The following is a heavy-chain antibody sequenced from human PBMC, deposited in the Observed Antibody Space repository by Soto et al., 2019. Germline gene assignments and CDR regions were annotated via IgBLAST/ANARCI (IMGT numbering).Heavy chain of an antibody. J-gene: IGHJ4*02. Sequence: QVQLKESGPGLVKPSETLSLTCNVSGGPIKTGDYYWNWIRQPPGKGLEWIGYVFYSGGTNYSPSPKSRAAISMDTSKNQFSLSLTSVTAADTAVDYCARAGFSYGHLLFWGQGIRVTVST. D-gene: IGHD3-10*01. V-gene: IGHV4-30-4*01. CDR1: GGPIKTGDYY. CDR2: VFYSGGT. CDR3: ARAGFSYGHLLF.